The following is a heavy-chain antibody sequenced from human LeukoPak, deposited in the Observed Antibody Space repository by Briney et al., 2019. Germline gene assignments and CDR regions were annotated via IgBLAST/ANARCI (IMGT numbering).Heavy chain of an antibody. J-gene: IGHJ6*03. Sequence: PSETLSLTCTVSGGSISSYYWSWIRQPPGKGLEWIGYIYHSGSTYYNPSLKSRVTISVDRSKNQFSLKLSSVTAADTAVYYCARAVVLLYYYYYYMDVWGKGTRSPSP. CDR3: ARAVVLLYYYYYYMDV. CDR1: GGSISSYY. CDR2: IYHSGST. D-gene: IGHD3-10*01. V-gene: IGHV4-59*12.